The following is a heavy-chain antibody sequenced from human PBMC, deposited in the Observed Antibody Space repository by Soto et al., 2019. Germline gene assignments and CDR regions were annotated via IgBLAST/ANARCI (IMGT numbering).Heavy chain of an antibody. D-gene: IGHD2-2*01. V-gene: IGHV1-46*01. Sequence: ASVKVSCKASGYVFTRYYMHWVRQAPGQGLEWMGIINPSGGSTTYAQKFQGRVIMTRDTSTSTVYMELSSLRSEDTAVYYCARDPGITWFRTSFKPVSNMGVWGQGPTVTVSS. CDR1: GYVFTRYY. CDR2: INPSGGST. J-gene: IGHJ6*02. CDR3: ARDPGITWFRTSFKPVSNMGV.